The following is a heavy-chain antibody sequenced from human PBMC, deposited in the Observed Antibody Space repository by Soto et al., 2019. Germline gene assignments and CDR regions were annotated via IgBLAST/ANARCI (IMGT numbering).Heavy chain of an antibody. V-gene: IGHV3-53*01. J-gene: IGHJ4*02. D-gene: IGHD6-13*01. Sequence: GGSLGLSCAASGFTVSSNYMSWVRQAPGKGLEWVSVIYSGGSTYYADSVKGRFTISRDNSKNTLYLQMNSLRAEDTAVYYCARAAVIAAAGTWGQGTLVTVSS. CDR1: GFTVSSNY. CDR3: ARAAVIAAAGT. CDR2: IYSGGST.